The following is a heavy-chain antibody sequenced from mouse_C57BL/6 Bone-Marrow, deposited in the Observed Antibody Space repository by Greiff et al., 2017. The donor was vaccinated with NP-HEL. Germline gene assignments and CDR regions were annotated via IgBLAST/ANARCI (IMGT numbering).Heavy chain of an antibody. D-gene: IGHD2-4*01. CDR1: GYTFTSYW. CDR2: IDPSDSYT. V-gene: IGHV1-69*01. J-gene: IGHJ3*01. CDR3: ARDYDYQFAY. Sequence: QVQLKQPGAELVMPGASVKLSCKASGYTFTSYWMHWVKQRPGQGLEWIGEIDPSDSYTNYNQKFKGKSTLTVDKSSSTAYMQLSSLTSEDSAVYYCARDYDYQFAYWGQGTLVTVSA.